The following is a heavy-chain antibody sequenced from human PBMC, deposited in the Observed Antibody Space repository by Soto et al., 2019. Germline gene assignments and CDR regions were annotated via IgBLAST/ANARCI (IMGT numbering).Heavy chain of an antibody. Sequence: EMQLVESGGGLVQPGRSLRLSCVASGFTFDDYAMNWVRQAPGKGLEWVSSISWNSGSIIYADSVQGRFTISRDNAKHSLFLQMNSLRAEDTALYYCARDYRVFGANDGLDVWGHGTMVTV. CDR3: ARDYRVFGANDGLDV. J-gene: IGHJ3*01. D-gene: IGHD3-10*01. CDR2: ISWNSGSI. CDR1: GFTFDDYA. V-gene: IGHV3-9*01.